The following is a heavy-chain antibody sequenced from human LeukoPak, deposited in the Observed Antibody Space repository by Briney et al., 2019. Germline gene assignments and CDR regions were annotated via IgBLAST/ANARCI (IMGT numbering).Heavy chain of an antibody. D-gene: IGHD4-17*01. Sequence: GGSLRLSCAASGFSFRRFAMTWVRQAPGKGLEWVASINGGYCAKYNTESVKGQFTTSRDNAKHTLYLQMNSLRADDTAIYYCTKDPNGDYIGAFDPWGQGTLVTVSS. J-gene: IGHJ5*02. CDR1: GFSFRRFA. CDR3: TKDPNGDYIGAFDP. CDR2: INGGYCAK. V-gene: IGHV3-23*01.